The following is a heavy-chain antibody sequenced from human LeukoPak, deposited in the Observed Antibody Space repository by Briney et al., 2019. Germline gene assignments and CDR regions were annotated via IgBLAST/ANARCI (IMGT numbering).Heavy chain of an antibody. CDR1: GFTFNDYY. CDR3: ARERVRYSYGTGFDY. J-gene: IGHJ4*02. V-gene: IGHV3-11*06. D-gene: IGHD5-18*01. CDR2: LSSSSSYT. Sequence: PGGSLTLSCAASGFTFNDYYMSWIRQAPGKGLECVSYLSSSSSYTNHADSVKGRFTISRDNAKNSLYLQMNSLRAEDTAVYYCARERVRYSYGTGFDYWGQGTLVTVSS.